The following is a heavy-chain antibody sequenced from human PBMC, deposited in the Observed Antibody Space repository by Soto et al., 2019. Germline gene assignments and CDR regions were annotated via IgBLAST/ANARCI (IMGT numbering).Heavy chain of an antibody. V-gene: IGHV3-30-3*01. CDR3: ARESPYCSGGSCYMNWFDP. Sequence: QVQLVESGGGVVQPGRSLRLSCAASGFTFSSYAMHWVRQAPGKGLEWVAVISYDGSNKYYADSVKGRFTISRDNSKNTLYLQMNSLRAEDTAVYYCARESPYCSGGSCYMNWFDPWGQGTLVTVSS. CDR1: GFTFSSYA. CDR2: ISYDGSNK. J-gene: IGHJ5*02. D-gene: IGHD2-15*01.